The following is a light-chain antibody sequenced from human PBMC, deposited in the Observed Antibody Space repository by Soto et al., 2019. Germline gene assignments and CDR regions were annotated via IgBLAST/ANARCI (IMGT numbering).Light chain of an antibody. Sequence: IPLTQSPAFLSASVGGRGTLTRRCSQTISSWLAWYQQKPGKAPKLLIYDASSLESGVPSRFSGSGSGTEFTLTINNLQPDDFATYYCQQSNSYSLGTFGQGTKVDIK. CDR3: QQSNSYSLGT. V-gene: IGKV1-5*01. J-gene: IGKJ1*01. CDR2: DAS. CDR1: QTISSW.